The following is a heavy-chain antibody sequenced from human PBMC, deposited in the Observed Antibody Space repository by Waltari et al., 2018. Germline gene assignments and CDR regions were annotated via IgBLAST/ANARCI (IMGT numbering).Heavy chain of an antibody. Sequence: QVQLQQWGAGLLKPSETLSLTCAVYGGSFSGYYWSWISQPPGKGLEWIGEINHSGSTNYNPSLKSRVTISVDTSKNQFSLKLSSVTAADTAVYYCASPLGGYSAEGPWGQGTLVTVSS. J-gene: IGHJ5*02. CDR1: GGSFSGYY. V-gene: IGHV4-34*01. D-gene: IGHD5-18*01. CDR3: ASPLGGYSAEGP. CDR2: INHSGST.